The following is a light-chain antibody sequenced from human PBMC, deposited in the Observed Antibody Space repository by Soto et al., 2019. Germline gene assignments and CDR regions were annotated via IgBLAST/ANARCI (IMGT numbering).Light chain of an antibody. J-gene: IGLJ3*02. CDR2: EVS. Sequence: QSALTQPPSASGSPGQSVTISCTGTSSDVGGYNYVSWYQQHPGKAPKLMIYEVSKRPSGVPDRFSGSKSGNMASLTVSGLQAEDEADYYCSSYAGSNNFWVFGGGTKRTVL. CDR3: SSYAGSNNFWV. CDR1: SSDVGGYNY. V-gene: IGLV2-8*01.